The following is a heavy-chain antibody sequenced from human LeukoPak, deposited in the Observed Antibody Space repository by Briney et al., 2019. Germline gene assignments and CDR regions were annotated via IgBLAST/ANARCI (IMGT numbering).Heavy chain of an antibody. J-gene: IGHJ4*02. CDR1: GAFITNSHW. CDR3: ATYFYGEYGSYYFDY. CDR2: IYHSGTT. Sequence: SGTLSLTCAVSGAFITNSHWWSWARQPPGKGLEWIGEIYHSGTTNYNPSLQSRVTMSVDKSKDQFSLKLSSVAAADTAVYYCATYFYGEYGSYYFDYWGQGTLVTVSS. V-gene: IGHV4-4*02. D-gene: IGHD4-17*01.